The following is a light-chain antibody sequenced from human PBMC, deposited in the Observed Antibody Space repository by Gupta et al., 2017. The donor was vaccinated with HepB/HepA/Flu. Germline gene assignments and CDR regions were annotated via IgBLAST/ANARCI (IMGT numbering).Light chain of an antibody. CDR1: QSLLHSNGYNL. V-gene: IGKV2-28*01. Sequence: DIVMTQSPLSLLVTPGEAASISCRSSQSLLHSNGYNLLDWYLQKPGQSPQLLIYLGSNRASGVPDRFSGSGSGTDFTLKISRVEAEDVGVYFCRQALQTPRTFGQGTKVEIK. CDR3: RQALQTPRT. CDR2: LGS. J-gene: IGKJ1*01.